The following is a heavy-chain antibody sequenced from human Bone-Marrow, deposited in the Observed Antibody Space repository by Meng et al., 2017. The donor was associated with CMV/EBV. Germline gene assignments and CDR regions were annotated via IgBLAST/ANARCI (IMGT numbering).Heavy chain of an antibody. J-gene: IGHJ1*01. V-gene: IGHV1-69*10. D-gene: IGHD2-2*01. CDR3: AREVVPAAKLGFQH. CDR2: IIPILGIA. Sequence: SVKVSCKASGGSFSNYAISWVRQAPGQGLEWMGGIIPILGIANYAQKFQGRVTITADKSTSTAYMELSSLRSEDTAVYYCAREVVPAAKLGFQHWGQGTLVTVSS. CDR1: GGSFSNYA.